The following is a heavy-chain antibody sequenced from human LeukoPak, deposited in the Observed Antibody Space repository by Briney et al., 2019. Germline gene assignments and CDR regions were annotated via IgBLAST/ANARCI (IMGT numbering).Heavy chain of an antibody. CDR3: ARGGAPHSSGYYYWGRALYFDY. CDR2: INHSGST. V-gene: IGHV4-34*01. D-gene: IGHD3-22*01. CDR1: GGSFSGYY. J-gene: IGHJ4*02. Sequence: KPSETLSLTCAVYGGSFSGYYWSWIRQPPGKGLEWIGEINHSGSTNYNPSLKSRVTISVDTSKNQFSLKLSSVTAADTAVYCCARGGAPHSSGYYYWGRALYFDYWGQGTLVTVSS.